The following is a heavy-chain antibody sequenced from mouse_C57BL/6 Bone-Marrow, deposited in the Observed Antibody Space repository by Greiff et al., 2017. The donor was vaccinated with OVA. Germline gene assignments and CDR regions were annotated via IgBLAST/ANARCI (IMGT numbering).Heavy chain of an antibody. Sequence: VKLMESGAELARPGASVKMSCKASGYTFTSYAMHWVKQRPGKGLEWIGYINPSSGYTKYTQKFKDKSTLTADKSNSTAYMQLSSLTSEDSAFYYCARFALWYRFAYWGQGTLVTVSA. CDR1: GYTFTSYA. D-gene: IGHD2-1*01. CDR3: ARFALWYRFAY. V-gene: IGHV1-4*01. CDR2: INPSSGYT. J-gene: IGHJ3*01.